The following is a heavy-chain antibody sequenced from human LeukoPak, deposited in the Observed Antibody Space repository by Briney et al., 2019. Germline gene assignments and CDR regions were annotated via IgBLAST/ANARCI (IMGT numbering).Heavy chain of an antibody. V-gene: IGHV4-38-2*02. J-gene: IGHJ4*02. Sequence: SETLSLTCAVSGYSISSGYYWGWIRQPPGKGLEWIGTIYHSGRTYYNPSLKSRVTISVDTSKNQFSLKRSSVTAADTAVYYCARDGRYRDSYGDVDCWGQGSLVTASS. CDR2: IYHSGRT. CDR1: GYSISSGYY. D-gene: IGHD5-18*01. CDR3: ARDGRYRDSYGDVDC.